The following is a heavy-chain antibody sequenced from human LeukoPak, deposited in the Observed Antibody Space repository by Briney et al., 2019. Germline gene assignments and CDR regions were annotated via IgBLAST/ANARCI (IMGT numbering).Heavy chain of an antibody. CDR2: ISSGSSTI. CDR1: GFTFSSYS. Sequence: GGSLRLSCAASGFTFSSYSMNWVRQAPGKGLEWVSYISSGSSTIYYADSVKGRFTISRDNAKNSLYLQMNSLRDEDTAVYYCARSNPYSSSSGAFDIWGQGTMVTVSS. J-gene: IGHJ3*02. CDR3: ARSNPYSSSSGAFDI. V-gene: IGHV3-48*02. D-gene: IGHD6-13*01.